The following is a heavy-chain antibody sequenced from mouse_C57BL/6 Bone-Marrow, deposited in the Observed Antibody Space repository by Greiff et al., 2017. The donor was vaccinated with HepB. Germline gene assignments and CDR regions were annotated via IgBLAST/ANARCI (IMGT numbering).Heavy chain of an antibody. D-gene: IGHD2-3*01. CDR1: GYTFTSYW. CDR3: ARDDVAMDY. V-gene: IGHV1-55*01. CDR2: IYPGSGST. J-gene: IGHJ4*01. Sequence: VQLQQPGAELVKPGASVKMSCKASGYTFTSYWITWVTQSPGQGLEWIGDIYPGSGSTNYNEKFKSKATLTVDTSSSTAYMQLSSLTSEDSAVYYCARDDVAMDYWGQGTSVTVSS.